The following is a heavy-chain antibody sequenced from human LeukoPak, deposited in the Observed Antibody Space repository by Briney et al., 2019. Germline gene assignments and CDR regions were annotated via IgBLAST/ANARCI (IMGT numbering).Heavy chain of an antibody. J-gene: IGHJ4*02. CDR1: GFSLSAFE. D-gene: IGHD1-1*01. V-gene: IGHV3-48*03. Sequence: GGSLRLSCVVSGFSLSAFEMSWVRQAPGKGLEWIAYISGSGGAIYYSDSVLGRFTISKDNAKNSLYLQMNSLRAEDTGVYYCAGPAGWLERIFDYWGQGTLVTVSS. CDR2: ISGSGGAI. CDR3: AGPAGWLERIFDY.